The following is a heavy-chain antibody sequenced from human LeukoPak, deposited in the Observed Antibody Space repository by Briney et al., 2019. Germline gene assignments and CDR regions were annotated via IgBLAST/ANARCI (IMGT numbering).Heavy chain of an antibody. V-gene: IGHV3-7*03. CDR3: ARLGPASSGWPESFDY. CDR1: RFTFNSYW. J-gene: IGHJ4*02. Sequence: GGSLRLSCAASRFTFNSYWMNCVRQAPGKGLEWVVNIKRDGSEKYYVDSVKGRFTISRDNAKNSLDLQMNSLRVEDTAVYYCARLGPASSGWPESFDYWGQGTLVTVSS. D-gene: IGHD6-19*01. CDR2: IKRDGSEK.